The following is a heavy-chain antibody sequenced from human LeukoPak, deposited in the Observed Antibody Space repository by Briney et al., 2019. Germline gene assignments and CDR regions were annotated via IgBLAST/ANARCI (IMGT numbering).Heavy chain of an antibody. V-gene: IGHV1-8*01. CDR1: GYTFTTYD. CDR3: ARRIRGAPTDH. CDR2: MNPNSGNT. J-gene: IGHJ4*02. Sequence: ASVKVSCTASGYTFTTYDLNWVRQATGQGLEWMGWMNPNSGNTGYAQKFQGRVTMTRNTSISTAYMELNNLTSQDTAVYYCARRIRGAPTDHWGQGTLVTVPS. D-gene: IGHD3-10*01.